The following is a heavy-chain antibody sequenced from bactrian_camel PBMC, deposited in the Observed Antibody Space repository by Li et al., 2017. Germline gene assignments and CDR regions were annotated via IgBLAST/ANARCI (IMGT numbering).Heavy chain of an antibody. V-gene: IGHV3S31*01. CDR3: AREDAGYWSWAQFGY. D-gene: IGHD2*01. Sequence: VQLVESGGGLVQPGGSLRLSCSAAGFTFSTYPMIWFRQAPGKGLEWVSAIGSGGGGGTTYYADSVKGRFAISRDNADNTLYLQLNSLKTEDTAMYYCAREDAGYWSWAQFGYWGQGTQVTVS. J-gene: IGHJ6*01. CDR2: IGSGGGGGTT. CDR1: GFTFSTYP.